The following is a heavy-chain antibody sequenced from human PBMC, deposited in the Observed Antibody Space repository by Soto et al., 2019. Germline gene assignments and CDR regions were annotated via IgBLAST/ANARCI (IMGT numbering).Heavy chain of an antibody. Sequence: SETLSLTCAVYGGSFSGYYWSWIRQPPGKGLEWIGEINHSGSTNYNPSLKSRVTISVDTSKNQFSLKLSSVTAADTAVYYCARETSRSSGLVHWGKGTLVPVSS. D-gene: IGHD6-6*01. CDR1: GGSFSGYY. V-gene: IGHV4-34*01. CDR3: ARETSRSSGLVH. J-gene: IGHJ4*02. CDR2: INHSGST.